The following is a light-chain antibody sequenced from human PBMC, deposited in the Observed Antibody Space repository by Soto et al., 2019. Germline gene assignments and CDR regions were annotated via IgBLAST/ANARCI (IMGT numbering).Light chain of an antibody. CDR1: SSDVGGYNY. CDR3: SSYTSSSTYV. CDR2: EVS. V-gene: IGLV2-14*01. Sequence: QLVLTQPASVSGSPGQSITISCTGTSSDVGGYNYVSWYQQHPGKAPKLMIYEVSYRPSGVSNRFSGSKSGNTASLTISGLQAEDEADYYCSSYTSSSTYVFGTGTQLTVL. J-gene: IGLJ1*01.